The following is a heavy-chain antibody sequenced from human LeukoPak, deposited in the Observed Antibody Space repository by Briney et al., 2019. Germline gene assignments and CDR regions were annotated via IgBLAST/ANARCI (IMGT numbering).Heavy chain of an antibody. Sequence: ASVKVSCKASGYTFTGYYMHWVRQAPGQGLEWMGWINPNSGGTNYAQKFQGRDTMTRDTSISTAYMELSRLRSDDTAVYYCARDRGSGRLGFDYWGQGTLVTVSS. CDR2: INPNSGGT. J-gene: IGHJ4*02. V-gene: IGHV1-2*02. D-gene: IGHD3-10*01. CDR3: ARDRGSGRLGFDY. CDR1: GYTFTGYY.